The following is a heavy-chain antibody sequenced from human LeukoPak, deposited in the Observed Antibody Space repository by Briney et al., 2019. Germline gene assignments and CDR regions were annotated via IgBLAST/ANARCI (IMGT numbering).Heavy chain of an antibody. V-gene: IGHV3-7*01. CDR1: GFNFNNYW. Sequence: GGSLRLSCVVSGFNFNNYWMSWVRQAPGKGLEWVANIDQEGGEQNYVDSVKGRFSISRDNAKTSVYLQMNSLKVEDTASSHCARSKAGGYWGQGTLVTVSS. J-gene: IGHJ4*02. CDR2: IDQEGGEQ. CDR3: ARSKAGGY. D-gene: IGHD3-10*01.